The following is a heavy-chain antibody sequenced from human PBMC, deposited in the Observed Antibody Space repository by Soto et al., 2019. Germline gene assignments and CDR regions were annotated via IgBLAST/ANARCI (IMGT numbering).Heavy chain of an antibody. V-gene: IGHV1-2*02. CDR1: GYNFGDYY. CDR3: ARDGGVAAIYGMDV. Sequence: QVQLVQSGAEVKKPGASVKVSCKASGYNFGDYYIHWVRQAPGQGPQWMGWIIPTSGVTQFAENFRGRVSMTSDTSLNTAYLELMRLKSDDTAIYYCARDGGVAAIYGMDVWGQGTTVIVSS. J-gene: IGHJ6*02. CDR2: IIPTSGVT. D-gene: IGHD2-15*01.